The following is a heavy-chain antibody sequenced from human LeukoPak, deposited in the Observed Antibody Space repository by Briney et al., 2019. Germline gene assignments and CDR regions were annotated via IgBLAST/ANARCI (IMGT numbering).Heavy chain of an antibody. J-gene: IGHJ4*02. Sequence: PGGSLRLSCAASGFTFSSYAMSWVRQAPGKGLELVSVIRGSGGSTYYADSVKGRFTISRDNSKNTLYLQMNSLRAEDTAVYYCAKDRQNYDILTGYEYWGQGTLVTVSS. CDR3: AKDRQNYDILTGYEY. CDR2: IRGSGGST. D-gene: IGHD3-9*01. CDR1: GFTFSSYA. V-gene: IGHV3-23*01.